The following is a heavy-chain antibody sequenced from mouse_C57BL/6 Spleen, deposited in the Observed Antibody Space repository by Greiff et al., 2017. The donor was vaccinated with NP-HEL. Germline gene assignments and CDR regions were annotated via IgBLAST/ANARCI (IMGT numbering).Heavy chain of an antibody. CDR3: ARSKTGDWYFDV. CDR1: GYTFTSYG. D-gene: IGHD4-1*01. J-gene: IGHJ1*03. Sequence: QVQLKESGAELARPGASVKLSCKASGYTFTSYGISWVKQRTGQGLEWIGEIYPRSGNTYYNEKFKGKATLTADKSSSTAYMELRSLTSEDSAVYFCARSKTGDWYFDVWGTGTTVTVSS. CDR2: IYPRSGNT. V-gene: IGHV1-81*01.